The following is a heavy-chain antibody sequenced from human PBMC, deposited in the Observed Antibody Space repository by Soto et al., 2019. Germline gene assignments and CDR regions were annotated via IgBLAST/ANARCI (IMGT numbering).Heavy chain of an antibody. CDR1: GGSISSGGYY. CDR3: ARTFYGYDEDYSYGMDV. V-gene: IGHV4-31*03. D-gene: IGHD5-18*01. CDR2: IYYSGST. J-gene: IGHJ6*02. Sequence: SETLSLTCTVSGGSISSGGYYWSWIRQHPGKGLEWIGYIYYSGSTYYNPSLRSRVTISVDTSKNQFSLKLSSVTAADTAVYYCARTFYGYDEDYSYGMDVWGQGTTVTVS.